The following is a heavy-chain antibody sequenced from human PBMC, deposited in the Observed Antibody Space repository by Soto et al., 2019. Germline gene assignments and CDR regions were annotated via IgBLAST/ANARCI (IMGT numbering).Heavy chain of an antibody. CDR3: ARGPLGYCSSTSCYSDY. CDR2: MNPNSGNT. J-gene: IGHJ4*02. D-gene: IGHD2-2*01. V-gene: IGHV1-8*01. CDR1: GYTFTSYD. Sequence: QVQLVQSGAEVTKPGASVKVSCKASGYTFTSYDINWVRQATGQGLEWMGWMNPNSGNTGYAQKFQGRVTMTRNTSISTGYMELSSLRSEDTAVYYCARGPLGYCSSTSCYSDYWGQGTLVTVSS.